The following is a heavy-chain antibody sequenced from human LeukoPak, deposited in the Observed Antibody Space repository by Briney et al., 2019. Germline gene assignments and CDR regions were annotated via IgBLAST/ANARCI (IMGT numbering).Heavy chain of an antibody. CDR1: GYSFTSYW. J-gene: IGHJ4*02. CDR3: ASQSTVTESSFDY. D-gene: IGHD4-11*01. V-gene: IGHV5-51*01. CDR2: IYPGDSDT. Sequence: GESLKISCRGSGYSFTSYWIGWVRQMPGKGLEWMGIIYPGDSDTRYSPSFQGQVTISADKSISTAYLQWSSLKASDTAMYYCASQSTVTESSFDYWGQGTLVTVSS.